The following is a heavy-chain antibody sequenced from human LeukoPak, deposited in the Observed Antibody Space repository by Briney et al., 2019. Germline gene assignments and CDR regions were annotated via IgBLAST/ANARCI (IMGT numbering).Heavy chain of an antibody. Sequence: PAETLSLTCTVSRGSISPNYRTWIRQPPGKGLEWIGYIYYSGSTNYNPSLKSRVTISLDTSRSQFSLRLSSVTAADTAVYYCARLLDYDSSGYPDTFDIWGQGTMVTVSS. V-gene: IGHV4-59*01. D-gene: IGHD3-22*01. CDR1: RGSISPNY. CDR2: IYYSGST. J-gene: IGHJ3*02. CDR3: ARLLDYDSSGYPDTFDI.